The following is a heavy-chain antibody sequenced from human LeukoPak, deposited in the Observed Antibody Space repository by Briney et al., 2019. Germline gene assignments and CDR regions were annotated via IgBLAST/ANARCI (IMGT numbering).Heavy chain of an antibody. Sequence: PGGSLRLSCAASGFTFSAYSMNWVRQAPGKGLEWISYISSTTNSTYYADSVKGRCTISRDNAKNSLYLQMNTLRAEDTAIYYCASSYGSSAYYPFDYWGQGTLVTVFS. D-gene: IGHD3-22*01. V-gene: IGHV3-48*01. CDR1: GFTFSAYS. CDR3: ASSYGSSAYYPFDY. J-gene: IGHJ4*02. CDR2: ISSTTNST.